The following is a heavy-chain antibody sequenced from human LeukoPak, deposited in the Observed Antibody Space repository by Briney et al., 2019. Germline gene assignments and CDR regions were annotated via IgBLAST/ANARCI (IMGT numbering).Heavy chain of an antibody. CDR3: ERRPSNAYKTTVSDSYFDY. J-gene: IGHJ4*02. D-gene: IGHD5-24*01. CDR1: GASIISSSYY. CDR2: IQYTETT. V-gene: IGHV4-39*01. Sequence: SETLSLTCTVSGASIISSSYYWGWIRQPPGRGLEWIGSIQYTETTFYNPSLRSRVTMSVDTSKNQFSLSLSSVTAADTALYYCERRPSNAYKTTVSDSYFDYWGQGTLVTVSS.